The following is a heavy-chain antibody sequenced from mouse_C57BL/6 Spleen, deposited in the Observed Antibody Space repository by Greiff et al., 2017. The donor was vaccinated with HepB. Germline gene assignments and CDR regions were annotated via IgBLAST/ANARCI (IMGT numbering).Heavy chain of an antibody. J-gene: IGHJ2*01. Sequence: DVQLVESGGGLVQPGGSMKLSCAASGFTFSDAWMDWVRQSPEKGLEWVAEIRNKANNHATYYAESVKGRFTISRDDSKSSVYLQMNSLRAEDTGIYYCTRLTGTGYFDYWGQGTTLTVSS. V-gene: IGHV6-6*01. CDR3: TRLTGTGYFDY. CDR1: GFTFSDAW. CDR2: IRNKANNHAT. D-gene: IGHD4-1*01.